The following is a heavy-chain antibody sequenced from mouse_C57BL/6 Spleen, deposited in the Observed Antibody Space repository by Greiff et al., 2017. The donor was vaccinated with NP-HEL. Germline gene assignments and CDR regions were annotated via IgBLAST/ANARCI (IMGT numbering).Heavy chain of an antibody. Sequence: QVQLQQPGAELVKPGASVKLSCKASGYTFTSYWMHWVKQRPGQGLEWIGMIHPNSGSTNYNEKFKSKATLTVDKSSSTAYMQLSSLTSEDSAVYYCARDYYGSRTGGYFDVWGTGTTVTVSS. V-gene: IGHV1-64*01. J-gene: IGHJ1*03. CDR1: GYTFTSYW. CDR2: IHPNSGST. D-gene: IGHD1-1*01. CDR3: ARDYYGSRTGGYFDV.